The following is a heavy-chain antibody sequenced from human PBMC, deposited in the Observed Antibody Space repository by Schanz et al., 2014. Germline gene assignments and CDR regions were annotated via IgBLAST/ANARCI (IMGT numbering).Heavy chain of an antibody. D-gene: IGHD6-13*01. J-gene: IGHJ6*02. CDR3: ARDGHSSIWDSYYFYGLDV. CDR2: INPNSGGT. V-gene: IGHV1-2*06. CDR1: GYTFIDYY. Sequence: QVQLVQSGAEVKKPGASVKVSCKASGYTFIDYYMHWVRQAPGQGLEWMGRINPNSGGTNYAENFQGRVTMTRDTSTSTVYMELSRLTSDDTALYYCARDGHSSIWDSYYFYGLDVWGQGTTVTVSS.